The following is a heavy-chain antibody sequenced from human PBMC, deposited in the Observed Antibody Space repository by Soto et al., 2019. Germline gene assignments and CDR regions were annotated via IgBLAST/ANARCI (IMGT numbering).Heavy chain of an antibody. CDR2: FDPEDGET. CDR1: GYTLTELS. Sequence: ASVKVSCKVSGYTLTELSMHWVRQAPGKGLEWMGGFDPEDGETIYAQRFQGRVTMTEDTSTDTAYMELSSLRSEDTAVYYCATSKYSSSWNPDYWGQGTLVTVSS. D-gene: IGHD6-13*01. V-gene: IGHV1-24*01. CDR3: ATSKYSSSWNPDY. J-gene: IGHJ4*02.